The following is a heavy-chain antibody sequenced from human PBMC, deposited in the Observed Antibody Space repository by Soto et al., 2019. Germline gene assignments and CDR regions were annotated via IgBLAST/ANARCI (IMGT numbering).Heavy chain of an antibody. CDR2: IIPIFGTA. J-gene: IGHJ6*02. D-gene: IGHD6-13*01. V-gene: IGHV1-69*13. Sequence: ASVKVSCKASGGTFSSYAISWVRQAPGQGLEWMGGIIPIFGTANYAQKFQGRVTITADESTSTAYMELSSLRSEDTAVYYCARFIAAAGTFLEPQDYYYYGMDVWGQGTTVTVS. CDR3: ARFIAAAGTFLEPQDYYYYGMDV. CDR1: GGTFSSYA.